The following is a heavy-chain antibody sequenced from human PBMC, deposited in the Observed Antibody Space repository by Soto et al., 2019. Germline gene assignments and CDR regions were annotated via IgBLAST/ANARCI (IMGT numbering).Heavy chain of an antibody. V-gene: IGHV4-61*01. CDR1: GGSVSSGTYY. CDR3: ARTPGYSFGLYYFDY. CDR2: IHYSGST. J-gene: IGHJ4*02. D-gene: IGHD5-18*01. Sequence: SETLSLTCTVSGGSVSSGTYYWSWIRQPPGKGLDWIGYIHYSGSTKYNPSLKSRVTISSDTSKNQFSLKLSSVTAADTAVYHCARTPGYSFGLYYFDYWGQGTLVTVSS.